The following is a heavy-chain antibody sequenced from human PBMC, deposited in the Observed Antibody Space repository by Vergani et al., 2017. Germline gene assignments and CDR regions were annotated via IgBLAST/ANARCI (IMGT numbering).Heavy chain of an antibody. CDR3: ARDQGSGTNRHHYGMDV. CDR2: ISSSGNYV. J-gene: IGHJ6*02. V-gene: IGHV3-21*06. CDR1: GFTFGSYS. D-gene: IGHD3-10*01. Sequence: EENLVESGGGLVKPGGSLRLSCVASGFTFGSYSVNWVRQAPGRGLEWVSSISSSGNYVYYTASVKGRFSISRDNAKSLLSLQMNSPRADDTAVYYCARDQGSGTNRHHYGMDVWGQGTTVTVSS.